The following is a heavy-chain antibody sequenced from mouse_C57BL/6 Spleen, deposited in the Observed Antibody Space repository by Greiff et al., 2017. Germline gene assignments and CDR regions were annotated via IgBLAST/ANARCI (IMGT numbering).Heavy chain of an antibody. CDR2: ISYDVST. Sequence: DVQLQESGPGLVKPSQSLSLTCSVTGYSITSGYYWNWIRQFPGNKLEWMGYISYDVSTNYNPSLKNRMSITRDPSKNQFFLKLNSVTTEDTATYYCARVGYYPLDYWGQGTSVTVSS. J-gene: IGHJ4*01. CDR1: GYSITSGYY. D-gene: IGHD2-3*01. CDR3: ARVGYYPLDY. V-gene: IGHV3-6*01.